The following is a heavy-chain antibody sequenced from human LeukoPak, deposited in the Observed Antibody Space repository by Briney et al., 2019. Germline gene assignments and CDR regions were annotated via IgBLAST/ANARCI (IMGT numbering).Heavy chain of an antibody. CDR1: GGSISSYY. CDR3: ARVVGGWLQLRYYFDY. D-gene: IGHD5-24*01. V-gene: IGHV4-59*01. CDR2: IYYSGST. Sequence: SETLSLTCTVSGGSISSYYWSWIRQPPGKGLEWIGYIYYSGSTNYNPSLKSRVTISVDTSKNQFSLKLSSVTAADTAVYYCARVVGGWLQLRYYFDYWGQGTLVTASS. J-gene: IGHJ4*02.